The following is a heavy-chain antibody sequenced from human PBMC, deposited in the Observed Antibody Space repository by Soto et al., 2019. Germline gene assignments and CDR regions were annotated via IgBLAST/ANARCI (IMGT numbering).Heavy chain of an antibody. CDR1: GGSIRSGGYY. CDR3: ARASLGYCSSTSCRSNWFDP. Sequence: QVQLQESGPGLVKPSQTLSLTCTVSGGSIRSGGYYWTWIRQHPGKGLEWIGYIYYTGSTYYNPSLKSRVTIKVDTSKNQLSLKLSSVTAADTAVYYCARASLGYCSSTSCRSNWFDPWGQGTLVTVSS. CDR2: IYYTGST. V-gene: IGHV4-31*03. J-gene: IGHJ5*02. D-gene: IGHD2-2*01.